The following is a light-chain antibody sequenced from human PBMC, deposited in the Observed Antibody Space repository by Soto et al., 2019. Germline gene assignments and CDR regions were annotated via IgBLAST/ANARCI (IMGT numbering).Light chain of an antibody. CDR3: QRYNSALLT. CDR1: QGISKY. Sequence: DIQMTQSPSSLFASVGDRVIITCRASQGISKYLAWYQQKPGKVPKLLIQAASTLQSGVPSRFSGSGSGTDFTLTISSLQAEDVATYYCQRYNSALLTFGGGTKVEIK. J-gene: IGKJ4*01. CDR2: AAS. V-gene: IGKV1-27*01.